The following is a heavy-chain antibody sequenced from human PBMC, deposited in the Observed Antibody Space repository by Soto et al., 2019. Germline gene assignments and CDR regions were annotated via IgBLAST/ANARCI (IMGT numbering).Heavy chain of an antibody. CDR3: ARWRYGDY. D-gene: IGHD1-1*01. CDR2: ISAHNGNT. J-gene: IGHJ4*02. Sequence: QVHLVQSGAEVKKPGASVKVSCKGSGYTFTSYGITWVRQAPGQGLAWMGWISAHNGNTNYAQKLQGRVTVTRDTSTSTAYMELRSLRSDDTAVYYCARWRYGDYWGQGALVTVSS. CDR1: GYTFTSYG. V-gene: IGHV1-18*01.